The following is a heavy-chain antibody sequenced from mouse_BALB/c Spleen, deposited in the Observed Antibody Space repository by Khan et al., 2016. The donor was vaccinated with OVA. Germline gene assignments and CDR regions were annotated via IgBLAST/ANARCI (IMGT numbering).Heavy chain of an antibody. D-gene: IGHD1-3*01. CDR2: IYPGNSDT. CDR3: TRGGYSSFAY. Sequence: VQLQQSGTVLARPGASVKMSCKASGYSFTSYLIHWVKQRPGQGLEWIGDIYPGNSDTNYNQKFKDKAKLTAGKSASTAYMELSSLTNEDSAGYYCTRGGYSSFAYWGQGTLVTVSA. V-gene: IGHV1-5*01. CDR1: GYSFTSYL. J-gene: IGHJ3*01.